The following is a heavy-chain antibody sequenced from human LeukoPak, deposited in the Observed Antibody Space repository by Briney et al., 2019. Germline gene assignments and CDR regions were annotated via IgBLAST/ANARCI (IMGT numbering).Heavy chain of an antibody. V-gene: IGHV4-59*01. CDR1: GGSISSYY. J-gene: IGHJ6*03. D-gene: IGHD3-10*01. CDR2: IYYSGST. CDR3: ARAYYYGSGSYRNTYYYCMDV. Sequence: PSETLSLTCTVSGGSISSYYWSWIRQPPGKGLEWIGYIYYSGSTNYNPSLKSRVTISVDTSKNQFSLKLSSVTAADTAVYYCARAYYYGSGSYRNTYYYCMDVWGKGTTVTVSS.